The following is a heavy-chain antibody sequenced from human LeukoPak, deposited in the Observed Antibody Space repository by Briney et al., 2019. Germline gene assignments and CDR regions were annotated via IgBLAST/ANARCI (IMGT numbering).Heavy chain of an antibody. CDR3: AREPLPVYDFWSGYPPSFDY. V-gene: IGHV1-24*01. J-gene: IGHJ4*02. CDR2: FDPEDGET. D-gene: IGHD3-3*01. Sequence: GASVKVSCKVSGYTLTELSMHWVRQAPGKGLEWMGGFDPEDGETSYAQKFQGRVTMTRDTSTSTVYMELSSLRSEDTAVYYCAREPLPVYDFWSGYPPSFDYWGQGTLVTVSS. CDR1: GYTLTELS.